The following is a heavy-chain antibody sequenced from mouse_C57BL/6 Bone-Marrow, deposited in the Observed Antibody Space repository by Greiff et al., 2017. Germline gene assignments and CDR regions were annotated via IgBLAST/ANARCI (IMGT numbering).Heavy chain of an antibody. CDR3: ARQRGSDYDGFAY. D-gene: IGHD2-4*01. CDR1: GYTFTSYW. V-gene: IGHV1-64*01. J-gene: IGHJ3*01. Sequence: QVQLQQPGAELVKPGASVKLSCKASGYTFTSYWMHWVKQRPGQGLEWIGMIHPNSGSTNYNEKFKSKATLTVDKSSSTAYMQLSSLTSEDSAVYYCARQRGSDYDGFAYWGQGTLVTVSA. CDR2: IHPNSGST.